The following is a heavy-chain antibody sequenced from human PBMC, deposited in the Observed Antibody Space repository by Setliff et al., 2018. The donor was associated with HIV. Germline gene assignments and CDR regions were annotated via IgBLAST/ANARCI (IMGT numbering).Heavy chain of an antibody. V-gene: IGHV4-4*08. CDR2: IYTSGST. CDR1: GGSMSTYY. D-gene: IGHD2-21*01. J-gene: IGHJ5*02. CDR3: ARGEFYCGTECYGYVRDLRFDP. Sequence: SETLSLTCTVSGGSMSTYYWSWIRQPPGKGLEWIGYIYTSGSTNYNPYLRSRVTISVDTSKNHFFLRLSSVTAADTAVYYCARGEFYCGTECYGYVRDLRFDPWGQGTLVTVSS.